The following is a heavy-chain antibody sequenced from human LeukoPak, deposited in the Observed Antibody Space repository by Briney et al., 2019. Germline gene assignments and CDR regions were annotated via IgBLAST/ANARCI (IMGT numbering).Heavy chain of an antibody. J-gene: IGHJ3*02. CDR2: ISSSGGYT. CDR1: GFTFDDYG. D-gene: IGHD6-6*01. CDR3: AKDLREYSSSPRNAFDI. Sequence: GGSLRLSCAASGFTFDDYGMSWVRQAPGKGLEWVSTISSSGGYTYYADSVKGRFTISRDNSKNTLYLQMNSLRAEDTAVYYCAKDLREYSSSPRNAFDIWGQGTMVTVSS. V-gene: IGHV3-23*01.